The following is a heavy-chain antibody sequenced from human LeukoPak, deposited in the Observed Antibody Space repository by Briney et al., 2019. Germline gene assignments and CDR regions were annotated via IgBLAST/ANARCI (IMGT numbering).Heavy chain of an antibody. CDR1: GGSISSSSYY. D-gene: IGHD3-22*01. CDR3: ARDHPYYYDSSGYYRGAFDI. CDR2: IYYSGST. J-gene: IGHJ3*02. Sequence: SETLSLTCTVSGGSISSSSYYWGWIRQPPGKGLEWIGSIYYSGSTYYNPSLKSRVTISVDTSKNQFSLKLSSVTAADTAVYYCARDHPYYYDSSGYYRGAFDIWGQGTMVTVSS. V-gene: IGHV4-39*02.